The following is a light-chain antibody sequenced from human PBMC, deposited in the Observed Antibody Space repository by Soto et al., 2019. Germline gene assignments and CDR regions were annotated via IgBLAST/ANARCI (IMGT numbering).Light chain of an antibody. CDR1: LPISNK. V-gene: IGKV3-15*01. Sequence: DIVLTQSAATLSVSPGERATLSCRASLPISNKLAWYQQRPGQSLRLLIYGASARAHGVPARFSGSGSGTEFTLTISSLQSEDLAVYYCQQYENWPPAVTFGGGTNVEI. CDR2: GAS. CDR3: QQYENWPPAVT. J-gene: IGKJ4*01.